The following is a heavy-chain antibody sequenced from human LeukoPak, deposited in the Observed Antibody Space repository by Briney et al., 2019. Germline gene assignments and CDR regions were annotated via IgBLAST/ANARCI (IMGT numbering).Heavy chain of an antibody. V-gene: IGHV4-59*01. CDR2: IYYSGST. D-gene: IGHD4/OR15-4a*01. J-gene: IGHJ6*03. CDR1: GGSISSYY. Sequence: SETLSLTCTVSGGSISSYYWSWIRQPPGKGLEWIGYIYYSGSTNYNPSLKSRVTISVDTSKNQFSLELSSVTAADTAVYYCARGAANPLNYYYYMDVWGKGTTVTVSS. CDR3: ARGAANPLNYYYYMDV.